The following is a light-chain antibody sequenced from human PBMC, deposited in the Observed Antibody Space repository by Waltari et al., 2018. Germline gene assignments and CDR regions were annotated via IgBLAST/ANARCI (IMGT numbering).Light chain of an antibody. CDR3: QQSYSTWT. Sequence: DIQMTQSPSSLSASVGDRVTITCRASQNINSFLNWYQQQPGRAPKLLIYAASSLHSGVPSRFSGSGSGTDYTLTISSLQPEDFATYYCQQSYSTWTSGQGTKVEIK. CDR2: AAS. CDR1: QNINSF. J-gene: IGKJ1*01. V-gene: IGKV1-39*01.